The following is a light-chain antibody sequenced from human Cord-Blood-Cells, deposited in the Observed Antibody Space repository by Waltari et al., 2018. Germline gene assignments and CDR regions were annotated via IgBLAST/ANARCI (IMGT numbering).Light chain of an antibody. CDR2: DVS. CDR3: SSYTSSSTWV. CDR1: SSDVGGYHY. Sequence: QSALTQPASVSGSPGQSITISCPGTSSDVGGYHYFSWYQQHPGKAPKLMIYDVSKRPSGVSNRFSGSKSGNTASLTISGLQAEDEADYYCSSYTSSSTWVFGGGTKLTVL. J-gene: IGLJ3*02. V-gene: IGLV2-14*01.